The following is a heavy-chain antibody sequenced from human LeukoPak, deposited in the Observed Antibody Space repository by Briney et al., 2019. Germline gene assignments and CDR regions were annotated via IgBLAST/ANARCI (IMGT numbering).Heavy chain of an antibody. CDR1: GGSITSYY. V-gene: IGHV4-59*08. J-gene: IGHJ4*02. CDR2: LFHSGTR. Sequence: SETLSLTCTVSGGSITSYYWSWIRQPPGKGLEWIGYLFHSGTRRYNPSLKSRVTISADTTKNQIFLTLNSTTAADTAVYYCARRRGWKQQLVYFDYWGQGTLATVSS. D-gene: IGHD6-13*01. CDR3: ARRRGWKQQLVYFDY.